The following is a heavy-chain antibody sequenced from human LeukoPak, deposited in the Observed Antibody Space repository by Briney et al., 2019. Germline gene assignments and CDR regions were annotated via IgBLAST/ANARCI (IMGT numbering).Heavy chain of an antibody. CDR1: GGSISSYY. D-gene: IGHD6-13*01. CDR3: AREPAAAGSFDY. V-gene: IGHV4-4*07. J-gene: IGHJ4*02. CDR2: IYISGST. Sequence: SSETLSLTCTVSGGSISSYYWSWIRQPAGKGREWIGRIYISGSTNYNPSLKSRVTMSVDTSKNQFSLKLSSVTAADTAVYYCAREPAAAGSFDYWGQGTLVTVSS.